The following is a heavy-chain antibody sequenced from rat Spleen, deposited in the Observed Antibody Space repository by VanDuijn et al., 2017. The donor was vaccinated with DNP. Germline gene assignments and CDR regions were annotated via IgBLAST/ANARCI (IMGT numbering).Heavy chain of an antibody. CDR3: ARPGSSYIYVDFAY. CDR2: ISYDGSDT. J-gene: IGHJ3*01. V-gene: IGHV5-7*01. Sequence: EVQLVESGGGLVQPGRSMKLSCTALGFTFSNYYMAWVRQAPTKGLEWVATISYDGSDTYYRDSVKGRFTISRDNAKSTLYLQMYSLRSEDTATYYCARPGSSYIYVDFAYWGQGTLVTVSS. D-gene: IGHD1-2*01. CDR1: GFTFSNYY.